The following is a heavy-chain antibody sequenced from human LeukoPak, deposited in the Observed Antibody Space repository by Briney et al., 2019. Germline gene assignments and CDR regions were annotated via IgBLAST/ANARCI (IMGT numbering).Heavy chain of an antibody. Sequence: GRSLRLSCAASGFTFDDYAMHWVRQAPGKDLEWVSGISWNSGSIGYADSVKGRFTISRDNAKNSLYLQMNSLRAEDTALYYCAKAGSGYYDSSGYLVYNWFDPWGQGTLVTVSS. D-gene: IGHD3-22*01. CDR2: ISWNSGSI. CDR1: GFTFDDYA. CDR3: AKAGSGYYDSSGYLVYNWFDP. V-gene: IGHV3-9*01. J-gene: IGHJ5*02.